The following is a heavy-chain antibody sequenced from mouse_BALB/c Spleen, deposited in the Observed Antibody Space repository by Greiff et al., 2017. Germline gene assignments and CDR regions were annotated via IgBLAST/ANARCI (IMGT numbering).Heavy chain of an antibody. CDR1: GYTFSSYW. D-gene: IGHD2-3*01. Sequence: VQLQQSGAELMKPGASVKISCKATGYTFSSYWIEWVKQRPGHGLEWIGEILPGSGSTNYNEKFKGKATFTADTSSNTAYMQLSSLTSEDSAVYYGARCDGYYWYFDYWGEGTTVTVSS. V-gene: IGHV1-9*01. J-gene: IGHJ1*01. CDR3: ARCDGYYWYFDY. CDR2: ILPGSGST.